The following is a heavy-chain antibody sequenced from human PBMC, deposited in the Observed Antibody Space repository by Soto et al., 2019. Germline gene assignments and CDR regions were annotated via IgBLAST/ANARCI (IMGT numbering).Heavy chain of an antibody. D-gene: IGHD5-12*01. CDR1: GFSFSGHY. CDR2: IRTKGARYTT. J-gene: IGHJ4*02. V-gene: IGHV3-72*01. Sequence: LRLSCAASGFSFSGHYMDWVRQAPGKGLEWVGRIRTKGARYTTEYAASVKGRFTISRDDSKNSLYLQMNSLKPEDTALYYCARSKDGSDDYWGQGTLVTVSS. CDR3: ARSKDGSDDY.